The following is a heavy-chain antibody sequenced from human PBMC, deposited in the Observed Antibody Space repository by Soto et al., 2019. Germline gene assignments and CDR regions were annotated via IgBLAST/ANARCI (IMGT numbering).Heavy chain of an antibody. V-gene: IGHV3-15*07. CDR1: GFSSIPAW. CDR2: MKSYRGGGTT. Sequence: EVQLVESGGGLVTPGGSFRLSFTGTGFSSIPAWLNWFRQAPGKGLEWVGRMKSYRGGGTTDYAATVQGRFTISRDDSKNTLYLQMNSLKFEDTALYFCIWQQDFYYGKAVWGQGTTVTVSS. D-gene: IGHD6-13*01. CDR3: IWQQDFYYGKAV. J-gene: IGHJ6*02.